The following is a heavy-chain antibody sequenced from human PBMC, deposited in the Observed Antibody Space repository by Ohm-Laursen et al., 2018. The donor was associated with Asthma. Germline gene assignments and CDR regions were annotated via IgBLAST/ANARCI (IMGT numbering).Heavy chain of an antibody. J-gene: IGHJ4*02. Sequence: SLRLSCSASGFTFRSYAMHWVRQAPGKGLEWVAVGASYYDGGLKYYADSVNGRFTVSRDDSKNTLYLQMKSLRPDDTAVYYCARDVMEWYLPAFDFWGQGTLVTVSS. CDR2: GASYYDGGLK. V-gene: IGHV3-30-3*01. D-gene: IGHD3-3*01. CDR1: GFTFRSYA. CDR3: ARDVMEWYLPAFDF.